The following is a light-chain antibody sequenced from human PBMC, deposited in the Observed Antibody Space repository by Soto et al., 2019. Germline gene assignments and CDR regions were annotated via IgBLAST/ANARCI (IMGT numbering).Light chain of an antibody. CDR3: QQYNNWPIT. V-gene: IGKV3-15*01. CDR2: GAT. Sequence: EIVMTQSPATLSVSPGGRATLSCRASQNILSNLAWYQQKPGQATRLLIYGATTRATGIPDRFSGSGSGTEFTLNISSPPAEYFEIYYCQQYNNWPITFGQGPRLEIK. CDR1: QNILSN. J-gene: IGKJ5*01.